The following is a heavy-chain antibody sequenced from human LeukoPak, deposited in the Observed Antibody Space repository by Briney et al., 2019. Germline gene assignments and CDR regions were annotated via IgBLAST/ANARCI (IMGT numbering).Heavy chain of an antibody. D-gene: IGHD3-16*01. CDR2: INGSGGST. CDR3: AKRIQSVMAKGY. J-gene: IGHJ4*02. V-gene: IGHV3-23*01. Sequence: GGSLRLSCAASGFTFSSYAMSWVRQAPGKGLEWVSDINGSGGSTYYADSVKGRFTISRDNSKNTLYLQMNSLRAEDTAVYYCAKRIQSVMAKGYWGQGTLVTVSS. CDR1: GFTFSSYA.